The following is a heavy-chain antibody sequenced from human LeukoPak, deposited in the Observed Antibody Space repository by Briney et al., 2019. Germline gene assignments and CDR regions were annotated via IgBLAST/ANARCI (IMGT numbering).Heavy chain of an antibody. J-gene: IGHJ5*02. CDR2: IIPIFGTA. CDR1: GGTFSSYA. CDR3: AREEDYYDSSGSPRSRFDP. D-gene: IGHD3-22*01. Sequence: SVKVSCKASGGTFSSYAVSWVRQAPGQGLEWMGRIIPIFGTANYAQKFQGRVTIITDESTSTAYMELSSLRSEDTAVYYCAREEDYYDSSGSPRSRFDPWGQGTLVTVSS. V-gene: IGHV1-69*05.